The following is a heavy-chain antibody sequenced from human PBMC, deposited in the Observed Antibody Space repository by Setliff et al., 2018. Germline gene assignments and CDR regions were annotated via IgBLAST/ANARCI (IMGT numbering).Heavy chain of an antibody. CDR3: ARDRREAFDI. V-gene: IGHV1-69*13. CDR1: GGTFSSYA. CDR2: IIPMFGTA. J-gene: IGHJ3*02. Sequence: VASVKVSCKASGGTFSSYAISWVRQAPGQGLEWMGGIIPMFGTANYAQKFQGRVTITADESTSTAYMELRSLRSDDTAVYYCARDRREAFDIWGQGTMVTVSS.